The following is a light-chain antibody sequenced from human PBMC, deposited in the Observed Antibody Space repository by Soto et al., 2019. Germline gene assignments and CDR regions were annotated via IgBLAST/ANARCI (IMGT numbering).Light chain of an antibody. CDR1: QSLLHSNGYNY. J-gene: IGKJ4*01. CDR3: MQSLQTLLT. V-gene: IGKV2-28*01. Sequence: DIVMTQSPLSLPVTPGEPASISCRSSQSLLHSNGYNYLDWYLQKPGQSPQLLIYFGSNRASGGPDRFSGSGSGTDFTLKISRVEAEDVGVYYCMQSLQTLLTFGGGTKVEIK. CDR2: FGS.